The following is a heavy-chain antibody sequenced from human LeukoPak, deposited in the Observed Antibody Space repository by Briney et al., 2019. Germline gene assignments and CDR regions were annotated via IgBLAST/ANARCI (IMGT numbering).Heavy chain of an antibody. CDR2: IYFSGST. CDR3: ARADGVTMVRGVFPWFDP. J-gene: IGHJ5*02. D-gene: IGHD3-10*01. CDR1: GGSISSYY. V-gene: IGHV4-59*01. Sequence: SETLSLTCNVSGGSISSYYWSWIRQPPGKGLEWIGYIYFSGSTNYNPSLKSRVTISVDTSKNQFSLKLSSVTAADTAVYYCARADGVTMVRGVFPWFDPWGQGTLVTASS.